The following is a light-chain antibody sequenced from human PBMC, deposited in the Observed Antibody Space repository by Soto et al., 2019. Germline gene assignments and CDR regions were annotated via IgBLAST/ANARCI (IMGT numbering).Light chain of an antibody. V-gene: IGKV3-20*01. CDR1: QSVSSSY. J-gene: IGKJ1*01. Sequence: EIVLTQSPCTLSLSPGERATLSCRASQSVSSSYLAWYQQKPGQAPRLLIYGASSRATGFPDRFNGSGSGTDFTLTISILEPEDFAGYYCQQYGSSPTWTFGQGTKVEIK. CDR3: QQYGSSPTWT. CDR2: GAS.